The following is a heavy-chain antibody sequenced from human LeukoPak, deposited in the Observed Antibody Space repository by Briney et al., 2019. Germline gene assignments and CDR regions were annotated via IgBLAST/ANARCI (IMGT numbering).Heavy chain of an antibody. Sequence: SETLSLTCTVSGDSISSGSSYYWAWIRQPPGKGLEWIGTFYYSGSTYYNPSLKSRVTVSVDTSKNQFSLKVSSVTAADTAVYYCARRAIPYSSSWYTGAFDLWGQGTLVTVSS. CDR1: GDSISSGSSYY. CDR2: FYYSGST. V-gene: IGHV4-39*01. J-gene: IGHJ5*02. CDR3: ARRAIPYSSSWYTGAFDL. D-gene: IGHD6-13*01.